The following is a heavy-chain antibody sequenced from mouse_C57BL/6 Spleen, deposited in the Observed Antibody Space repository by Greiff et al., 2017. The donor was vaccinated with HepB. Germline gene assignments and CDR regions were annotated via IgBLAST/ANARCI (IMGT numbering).Heavy chain of an antibody. D-gene: IGHD2-5*01. J-gene: IGHJ3*01. CDR2: ISDGGSYT. CDR3: AGCLCDSNAAWFAY. Sequence: EVQVVESGGGLVKPGGSLKLSCAASGFTFSSYAMSWVRQTPEKRLEWVATISDGGSYTYYPDNVKGRFTISRDNAKNNQYLQMSHLKSEDPAMYYCAGCLCDSNAAWFAYWGQGTLVTVSA. CDR1: GFTFSSYA. V-gene: IGHV5-4*01.